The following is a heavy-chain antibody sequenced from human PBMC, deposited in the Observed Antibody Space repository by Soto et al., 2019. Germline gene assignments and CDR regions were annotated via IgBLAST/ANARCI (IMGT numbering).Heavy chain of an antibody. J-gene: IGHJ4*02. V-gene: IGHV1-3*01. CDR3: ARGGPPIDY. CDR1: GYTFINHA. D-gene: IGHD3-10*01. Sequence: ASVKVSCKAPGYTFINHAMHWVRQAPGQRLEWMGWMNAGNSNTKYSQKFQGRVSITRDTSASTAYMELSSLRSEDTAVYYCARGGPPIDYWGQGTLVTVSS. CDR2: MNAGNSNT.